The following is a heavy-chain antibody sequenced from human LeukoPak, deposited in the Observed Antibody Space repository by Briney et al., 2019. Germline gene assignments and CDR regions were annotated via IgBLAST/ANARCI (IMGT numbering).Heavy chain of an antibody. D-gene: IGHD1-7*01. CDR2: IKQDGSEK. CDR1: GFTFSNYW. V-gene: IGHV3-7*01. CDR3: AREDDWNYEDY. J-gene: IGHJ4*02. Sequence: PGGSLRLSCAASGFTFSNYWMSWVRQAPGKGLEWVANIKQDGSEKYFVDSVKGRFTISRDNAKNSLYLQMNSVRAEDTAIYYCAREDDWNYEDYWGQGTLVTVSS.